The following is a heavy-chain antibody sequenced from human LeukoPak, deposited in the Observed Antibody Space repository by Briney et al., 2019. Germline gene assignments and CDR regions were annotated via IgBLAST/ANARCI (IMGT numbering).Heavy chain of an antibody. CDR1: GASISSSSYY. J-gene: IGHJ6*03. D-gene: IGHD3-9*01. CDR3: ARPSHYDILTGYPMDV. Sequence: SETLSLTCTVSGASISSSSYYWGWIRQPPGKGLEWIGSLFYSGSTYYNPSLKSRVTMSVDTSKNQFSLKLSSVTAADTAVYYCARPSHYDILTGYPMDVWGKGTTVTVSS. V-gene: IGHV4-39*01. CDR2: LFYSGST.